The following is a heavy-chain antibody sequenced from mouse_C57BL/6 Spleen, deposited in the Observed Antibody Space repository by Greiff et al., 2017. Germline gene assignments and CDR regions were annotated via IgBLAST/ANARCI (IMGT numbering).Heavy chain of an antibody. V-gene: IGHV5-4*01. CDR2: ISDGGSYT. CDR3: AREGPLLLDFDV. CDR1: GFTFSSYA. Sequence: DVQLVESGGGLVKPGGSLKLSCAASGFTFSSYAMSWVRQTPEKRLEWVATISDGGSYTYYPDNVKGRFTISRDNAKNNLYLQMSHLKSEDTAMYYCAREGPLLLDFDVWGTGTTVTVSS. D-gene: IGHD1-1*01. J-gene: IGHJ1*03.